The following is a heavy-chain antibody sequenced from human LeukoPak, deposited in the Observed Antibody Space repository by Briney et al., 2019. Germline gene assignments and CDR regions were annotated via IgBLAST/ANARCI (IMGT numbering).Heavy chain of an antibody. Sequence: GGSLRLSCAASGVTFSSYAMHWVRQAPGKGLEWVAVISYDGSNKYYADSVKGRFTISRDNSKNTLYLQMNSLRAEDTAVYYCARDGDRYSSSWFDYWGQGTLVTVSS. V-gene: IGHV3-30*04. D-gene: IGHD6-13*01. CDR2: ISYDGSNK. CDR1: GVTFSSYA. J-gene: IGHJ4*02. CDR3: ARDGDRYSSSWFDY.